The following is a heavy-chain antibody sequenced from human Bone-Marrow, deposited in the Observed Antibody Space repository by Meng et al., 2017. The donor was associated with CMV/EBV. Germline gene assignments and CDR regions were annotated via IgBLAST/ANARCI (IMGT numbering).Heavy chain of an antibody. Sequence: GESLKISCAASGLTFDDYGMSWVRQAPGKGLEWVSGINWNGGSTGYADSVKGRFTISRDNAKNSLYLQMNSLRAEDTGLYYCARGYSAYSGSYYFDYRGQGTLVTVSS. CDR3: ARGYSAYSGSYYFDY. V-gene: IGHV3-20*04. CDR2: INWNGGST. D-gene: IGHD1-26*01. J-gene: IGHJ4*02. CDR1: GLTFDDYG.